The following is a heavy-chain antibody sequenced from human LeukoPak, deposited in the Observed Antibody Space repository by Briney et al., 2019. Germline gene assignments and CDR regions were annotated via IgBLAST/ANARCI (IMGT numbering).Heavy chain of an antibody. J-gene: IGHJ5*02. CDR2: IIPIFGTA. Sequence: SVKVSCKASGGTFSSYAISWVRQAPGQGLGWMGGIIPIFGTANYAQKFQGRVTITADESTSTAYMELSSLRPEDTAVYYCARGEESQDWFDPWGQGTLVTVSS. V-gene: IGHV1-69*13. CDR1: GGTFSSYA. CDR3: ARGEESQDWFDP.